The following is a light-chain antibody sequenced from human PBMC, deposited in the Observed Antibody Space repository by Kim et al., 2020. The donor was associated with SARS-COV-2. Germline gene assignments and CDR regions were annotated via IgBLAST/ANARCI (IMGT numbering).Light chain of an antibody. J-gene: IGKJ4*01. CDR1: QSIRSN. Sequence: EIVMTQSPATLSVSPGERATLSCRASQSIRSNLAWYQQKPGQAPRLLIWCASNRATGIPARFSGSESGTEFILTISSLQSEDFVLYYCQQYNNWPFTFGGGTKVEI. CDR3: QQYNNWPFT. V-gene: IGKV3-15*01. CDR2: CAS.